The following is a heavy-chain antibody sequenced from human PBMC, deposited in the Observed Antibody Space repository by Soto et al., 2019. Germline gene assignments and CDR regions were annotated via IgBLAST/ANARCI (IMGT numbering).Heavy chain of an antibody. CDR2: IYYSGST. CDR3: ARQPGSSGPRWYYYYYYMDV. V-gene: IGHV4-59*08. D-gene: IGHD6-19*01. J-gene: IGHJ6*03. CDR1: GGSISSYY. Sequence: QVQLQESGPGLVKPSETLSLTCTVSGGSISSYYWSWIRQPPGKGLEWIGYIYYSGSTNYNPSLKSRVTISVDTSKNQFSLKLSSVTAADTAVYYCARQPGSSGPRWYYYYYYMDVWGKGTTVTVSS.